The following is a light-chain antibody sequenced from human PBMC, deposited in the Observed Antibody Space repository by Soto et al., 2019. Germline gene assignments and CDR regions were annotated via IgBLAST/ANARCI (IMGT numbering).Light chain of an antibody. J-gene: IGKJ1*01. CDR3: QQYNNWPWT. V-gene: IGKV3-15*01. CDR2: SAS. Sequence: EIVMTQSPSTLSVSPGGRATLSCRASQSISDTLAWYQQKAGQAPRLLIYSASRRATGFPGRFSGSGSGTDFTLTISSQQSEDLAVYYCQQYNNWPWTFGQGTKVDIK. CDR1: QSISDT.